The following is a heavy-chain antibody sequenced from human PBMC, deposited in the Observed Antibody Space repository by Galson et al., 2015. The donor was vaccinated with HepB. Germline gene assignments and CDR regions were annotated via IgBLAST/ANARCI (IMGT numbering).Heavy chain of an antibody. CDR2: IIPILRIA. J-gene: IGHJ6*02. CDR1: GGTFSSYT. V-gene: IGHV1-69*02. D-gene: IGHD5-18*01. CDR3: ANGETYSSPDTMDV. Sequence: SVKVSCKASGGTFSSYTISWVRQAPGQGLEWMGRIIPILRIANYAQKFQGRVTITADESTSTAYMELSSLRSEDTAIYYCANGETYSSPDTMDVWGQGTTVTVSS.